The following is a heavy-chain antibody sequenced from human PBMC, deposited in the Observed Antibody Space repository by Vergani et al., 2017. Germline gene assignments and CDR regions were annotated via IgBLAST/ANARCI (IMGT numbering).Heavy chain of an antibody. CDR1: GFIFSDYN. CDR3: VRVKGSNWNDHLYDI. CDR2: ISGRSSYV. D-gene: IGHD1-1*01. Sequence: EVQVVQSGGGLVKPGGSLRLSCETSGFIFSDYNLNWVRQAPGSGLEWVASISGRSSYVNYAVSVKGRFTISRDDSKSYLYLQMNSLQTEDTALYYCVRVKGSNWNDHLYDIWGQGTLVTVSS. V-gene: IGHV3-21*02. J-gene: IGHJ3*02.